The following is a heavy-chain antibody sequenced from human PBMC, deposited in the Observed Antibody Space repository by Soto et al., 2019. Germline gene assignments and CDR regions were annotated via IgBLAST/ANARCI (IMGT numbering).Heavy chain of an antibody. V-gene: IGHV4-59*01. Sequence: SETLSLTCTVSGGSMSGSYWSWIRQCPGKGLEWIAFIYYTGSPEYNPSLNSRVTISVDTSKNQFSLKLSAVTAADTAVYYCARGGWYLDYWGQGTLVTVSS. CDR3: ARGGWYLDY. J-gene: IGHJ4*02. CDR2: IYYTGSP. CDR1: GGSMSGSY. D-gene: IGHD6-19*01.